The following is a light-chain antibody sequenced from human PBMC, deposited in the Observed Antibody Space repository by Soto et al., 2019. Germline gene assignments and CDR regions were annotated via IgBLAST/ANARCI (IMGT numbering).Light chain of an antibody. J-gene: IGLJ2*01. CDR3: HSYAGSTNVV. Sequence: QSALTQPPSASGSPGQSVTISCTGTSSDVGGYNYVSWYQHHPGKAPKLMIYEVSKRPSGVPDRFSGSKSGNTASLTVSGLQAADEADYDCHSYAGSTNVVFGGGTNLTVL. CDR1: SSDVGGYNY. CDR2: EVS. V-gene: IGLV2-8*01.